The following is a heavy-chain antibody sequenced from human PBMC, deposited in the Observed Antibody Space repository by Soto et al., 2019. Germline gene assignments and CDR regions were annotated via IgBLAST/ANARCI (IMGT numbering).Heavy chain of an antibody. D-gene: IGHD3-10*01. Sequence: PGESLKISCKCSGYSFTTYLIVLMRQMPGKGLEWMGIIYPTNSDTRYSPSFQGQVTISADKSINTAYLQWSSLKASDTAMYYCARLMGDYYYGSGMLNWFDPWGQGTRVTVSS. CDR2: IYPTNSDT. CDR1: GYSFTTYL. V-gene: IGHV5-51*01. CDR3: ARLMGDYYYGSGMLNWFDP. J-gene: IGHJ5*02.